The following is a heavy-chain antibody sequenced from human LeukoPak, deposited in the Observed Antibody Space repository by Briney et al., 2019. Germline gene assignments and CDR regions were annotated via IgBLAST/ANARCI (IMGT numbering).Heavy chain of an antibody. CDR3: ARDNMLWNYASIKPSDAFDI. Sequence: GASVKVSCKTSGGTFSNYAISWVRQAPGQGLEWMGGIIPIFGTASYAQKFQGRVTITADESTSTAYMELSSLRSEDTAVYYCARDNMLWNYASIKPSDAFDIWGQGTMVTVSS. CDR1: GGTFSNYA. D-gene: IGHD1-7*01. V-gene: IGHV1-69*13. J-gene: IGHJ3*02. CDR2: IIPIFGTA.